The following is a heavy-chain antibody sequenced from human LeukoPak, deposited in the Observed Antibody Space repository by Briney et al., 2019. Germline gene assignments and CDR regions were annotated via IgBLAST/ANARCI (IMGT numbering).Heavy chain of an antibody. CDR1: GGTFSSYA. CDR3: AKPTFSGDYYYYGMDV. V-gene: IGHV1-69*05. J-gene: IGHJ6*02. D-gene: IGHD3-10*01. CDR2: IIPIFGTA. Sequence: SVKVSCKASGGTFSSYAISWVRQAPGQGLEWMGGIIPIFGTANYAQKFQGRVTITTDESTSTAYMELSSLRAEDTAVYYCAKPTFSGDYYYYGMDVWGQGTTVTVSS.